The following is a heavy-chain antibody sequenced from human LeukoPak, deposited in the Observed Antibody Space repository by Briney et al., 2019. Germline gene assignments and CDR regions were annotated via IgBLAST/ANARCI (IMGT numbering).Heavy chain of an antibody. CDR3: ARTGTYYYGSGSYAGY. CDR1: GYTFTSYY. Sequence: GASVKVSCKASGYTFTSYYMHWVRQAPGQGLGWMGRIIPILGIANYAQKFQGRVTITADKSTSTAYMELSSLRSEDTAVYYCARTGTYYYGSGSYAGYWGQGTLVTVSS. V-gene: IGHV1-69*02. D-gene: IGHD3-10*01. CDR2: IIPILGIA. J-gene: IGHJ4*02.